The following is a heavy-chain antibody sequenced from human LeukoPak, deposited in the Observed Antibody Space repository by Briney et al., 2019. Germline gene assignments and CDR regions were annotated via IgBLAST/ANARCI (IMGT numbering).Heavy chain of an antibody. J-gene: IGHJ4*02. CDR3: ARGVVPAAHDY. D-gene: IGHD2-2*01. CDR1: GGSFSGYY. Sequence: SETLSLTCAVYGGSFSGYYWSWIRQPPGKGLEWNGGINHSGSTNYNPALKSRVTISVDTSKNQFSLKLSSVTAADTAVYYCARGVVPAAHDYWGQGTLVTVSS. CDR2: INHSGST. V-gene: IGHV4-34*01.